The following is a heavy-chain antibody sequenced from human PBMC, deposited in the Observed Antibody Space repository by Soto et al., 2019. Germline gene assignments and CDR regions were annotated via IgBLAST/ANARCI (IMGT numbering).Heavy chain of an antibody. J-gene: IGHJ2*01. D-gene: IGHD6-19*01. CDR1: VYTFTSYY. CDR3: ARPQQWLGYWYFDL. Sequence: XSVKVSCNASVYTFTSYYMHWVRQAPGQGLEWMGIINPSGGSTSYAQKFQGRVTMTRDTSTSTVYMELSSLRSEDTAVYYCARPQQWLGYWYFDLWGRGTLVTVSS. CDR2: INPSGGST. V-gene: IGHV1-46*01.